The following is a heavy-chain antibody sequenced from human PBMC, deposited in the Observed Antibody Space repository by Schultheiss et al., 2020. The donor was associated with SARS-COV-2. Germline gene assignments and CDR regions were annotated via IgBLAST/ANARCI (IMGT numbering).Heavy chain of an antibody. CDR2: IYSGGST. CDR3: AKDGGGATLYYYYYGMDV. V-gene: IGHV3-66*01. CDR1: GFTVSSNY. D-gene: IGHD1-26*01. J-gene: IGHJ6*02. Sequence: GGSLRLSCAASGFTVSSNYMSWVRQAPGKGLEWVSVIYSGGSTYYADSVKGRFTISRDNSKNTLYLQMNSLRAEDTAVYYCAKDGGGATLYYYYYGMDVWGQGTTVTSP.